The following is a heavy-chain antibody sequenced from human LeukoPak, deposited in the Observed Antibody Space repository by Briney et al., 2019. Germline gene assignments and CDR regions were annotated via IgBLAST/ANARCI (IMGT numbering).Heavy chain of an antibody. CDR3: ASRYYYGSGSYYKEPDY. Sequence: ASVKVSCKASGYTFTSYGISWVRQAPGQGLEWMGWISAYNGNTNYAQKLQGRVTMTTDTSTSTAYMELRSLRSDDTAVYYCASRYYYGSGSYYKEPDYWGQGTLVTVSS. V-gene: IGHV1-18*01. J-gene: IGHJ4*02. CDR1: GYTFTSYG. CDR2: ISAYNGNT. D-gene: IGHD3-10*01.